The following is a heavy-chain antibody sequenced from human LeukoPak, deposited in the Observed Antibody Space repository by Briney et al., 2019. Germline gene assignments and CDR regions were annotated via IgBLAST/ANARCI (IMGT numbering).Heavy chain of an antibody. V-gene: IGHV3-30-3*01. D-gene: IGHD3-22*01. Sequence: GRSLRLSCAASGFTFRSYAMHWVRQAPGKGLEWVAVISYDGSNKYYADSVKGRFTISRDNSKNTLYLQMNSLRAEDTAVYYCARLPTYFGGGSGYYDYWGQGTLVTVSS. CDR2: ISYDGSNK. CDR1: GFTFRSYA. CDR3: ARLPTYFGGGSGYYDY. J-gene: IGHJ4*02.